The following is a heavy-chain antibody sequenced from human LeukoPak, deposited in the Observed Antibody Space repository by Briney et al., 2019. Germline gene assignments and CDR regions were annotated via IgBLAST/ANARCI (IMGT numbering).Heavy chain of an antibody. CDR2: ISSSSSTI. Sequence: GGSLRLSCAASGFTFEDNGMNWVRQAPGKGLEWVSYISSSSSTIYYADSVKGRFTISRDNAKNSLYLQMNSLRAEDTAVYYCARVSFGELLYAVDYWGQGTLVTVSS. D-gene: IGHD3-10*01. CDR3: ARVSFGELLYAVDY. CDR1: GFTFEDNG. V-gene: IGHV3-48*01. J-gene: IGHJ4*02.